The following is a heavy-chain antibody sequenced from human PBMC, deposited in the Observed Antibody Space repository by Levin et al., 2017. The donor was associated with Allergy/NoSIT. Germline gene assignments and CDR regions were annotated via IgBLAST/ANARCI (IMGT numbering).Heavy chain of an antibody. CDR3: ARESVPGTTRGNDAFDI. Sequence: SETLSLTCAISGDSVSSNSAAWNWIRQSPSRGLEWLGRTYYRSKWYNDYAVSVKSRITINPDTSKNQFSLQLNSVTPEDTAVYYCARESVPGTTRGNDAFDIWGQGTMVTVSS. CDR1: GDSVSSNSAA. J-gene: IGHJ3*02. V-gene: IGHV6-1*01. D-gene: IGHD1-1*01. CDR2: TYYRSKWYN.